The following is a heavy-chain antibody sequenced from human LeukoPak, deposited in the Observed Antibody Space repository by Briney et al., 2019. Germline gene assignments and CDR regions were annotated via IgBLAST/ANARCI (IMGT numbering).Heavy chain of an antibody. CDR2: IYHSGST. Sequence: KASETLSLTCTVSGGSISSGGYYWSWIRQPPGKGLEWIGYIYHSGSTYYNPSLKSRVTISVDRSKNQFSLKLSSVTAADTAVYYCASGDSSLFDYWGQGTLVTVSP. CDR1: GGSISSGGYY. J-gene: IGHJ4*02. CDR3: ASGDSSLFDY. V-gene: IGHV4-30-2*01. D-gene: IGHD7-27*01.